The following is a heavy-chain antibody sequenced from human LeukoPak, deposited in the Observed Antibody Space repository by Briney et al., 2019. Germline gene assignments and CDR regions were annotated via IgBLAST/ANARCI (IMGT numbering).Heavy chain of an antibody. CDR2: ISYDGSNK. V-gene: IGHV3-30*18. Sequence: GGSLRLSCAASGFTFSSYGMHWVRRAPGKGLEWVAVISYDGSNKYYADSVKGRFTISRDNSKNTLYLQMNSLRAEDTAVYYCAKDRLRYSSGWYYFDYWGQGTLVTVSS. CDR1: GFTFSSYG. CDR3: AKDRLRYSSGWYYFDY. D-gene: IGHD6-19*01. J-gene: IGHJ4*02.